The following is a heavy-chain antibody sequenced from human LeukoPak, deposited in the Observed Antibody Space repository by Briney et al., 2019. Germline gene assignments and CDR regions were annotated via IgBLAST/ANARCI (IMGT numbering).Heavy chain of an antibody. Sequence: ASVTVSCKASGYTFTGYYMHWVRQAPGQGLEWMGWINPNSGGTNYAQKFQGRVTMTRDTSISTAYMELSRLRSDDTAVYYCAREVYGSGSYHVDYWGQGTLVTVSS. CDR3: AREVYGSGSYHVDY. V-gene: IGHV1-2*02. D-gene: IGHD3-10*01. J-gene: IGHJ4*02. CDR1: GYTFTGYY. CDR2: INPNSGGT.